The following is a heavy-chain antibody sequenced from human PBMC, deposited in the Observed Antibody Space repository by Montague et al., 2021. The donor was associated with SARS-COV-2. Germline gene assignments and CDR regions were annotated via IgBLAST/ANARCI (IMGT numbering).Heavy chain of an antibody. CDR3: GRGVVAATPVGDY. CDR2: IYASGGT. V-gene: IGHV4-4*07. CDR1: GDSISSFY. J-gene: IGHJ4*02. Sequence: SETLSLTCTVSGDSISSFYWNWIRQPAGKGLEWIGSIYASGGTNYNPSLKSRVTMSVDTSKNQFSLKLSSVTAADTAVYYCGRGVVAATPVGDYWGRGTLVTVSS. D-gene: IGHD2-15*01.